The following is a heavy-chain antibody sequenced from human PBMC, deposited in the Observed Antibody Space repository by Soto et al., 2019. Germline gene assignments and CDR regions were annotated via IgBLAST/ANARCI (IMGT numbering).Heavy chain of an antibody. Sequence: SLRLSCAASGFTFSSYAMSWVRQAPGKGLEWVSAISGSGGSTYYADSVKGRFTISRDNSKNTLYLQMNSLRAEDTAVYYCAKDKAYCGGECYPYYFDYWGQGTLVTVSS. CDR3: AKDKAYCGGECYPYYFDY. CDR2: ISGSGGST. CDR1: GFTFSSYA. J-gene: IGHJ4*02. V-gene: IGHV3-23*01. D-gene: IGHD2-21*01.